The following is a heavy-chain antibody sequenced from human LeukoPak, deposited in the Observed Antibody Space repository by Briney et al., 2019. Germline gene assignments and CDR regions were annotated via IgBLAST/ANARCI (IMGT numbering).Heavy chain of an antibody. CDR2: ISSSSSTI. CDR1: GFTFSSYS. D-gene: IGHD2-21*01. Sequence: GGSLRLSCAASGFTFSSYSMNWVRQAPGKGLEWVSYISSSSSTIYYADSVKGRFTISRDNAKNSLYLQMNSLRAEDTAVYYCARAQESIVVVIADFDCWGQGTLVTVSS. J-gene: IGHJ4*02. CDR3: ARAQESIVVVIADFDC. V-gene: IGHV3-48*01.